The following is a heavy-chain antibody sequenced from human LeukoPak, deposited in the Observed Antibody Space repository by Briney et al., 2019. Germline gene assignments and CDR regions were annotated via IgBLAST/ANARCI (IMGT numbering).Heavy chain of an antibody. CDR2: ISWNSGRI. Sequence: GGSLRLSCAASGFTLDEYAMHWVRQAPGKGLEGGSGISWNSGRIGYADSVKGRFDISRDNAENSLYLQMNSLRADDMALYYCAKGDGYTLRGAFDYWGQGTLVTVSS. D-gene: IGHD5-24*01. V-gene: IGHV3-9*03. CDR3: AKGDGYTLRGAFDY. J-gene: IGHJ4*02. CDR1: GFTLDEYA.